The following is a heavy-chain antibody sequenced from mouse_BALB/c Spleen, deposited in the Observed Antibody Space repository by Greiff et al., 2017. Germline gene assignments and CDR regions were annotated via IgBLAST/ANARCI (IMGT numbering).Heavy chain of an antibody. J-gene: IGHJ2*01. Sequence: QVQLQQSGAELVKPGASVKLSCKASGYTFTSYWLHWVKQRPGQGLEWIGYINPSTGYTEYNQKFKDKATLTADKSSNTAYMQLSSLTSEDSAVYYCAGCGDYAVGIDYWGQGTTLTVSS. CDR2: INPSTGYT. D-gene: IGHD2-4*01. CDR1: GYTFTSYW. V-gene: IGHV1-7*01. CDR3: AGCGDYAVGIDY.